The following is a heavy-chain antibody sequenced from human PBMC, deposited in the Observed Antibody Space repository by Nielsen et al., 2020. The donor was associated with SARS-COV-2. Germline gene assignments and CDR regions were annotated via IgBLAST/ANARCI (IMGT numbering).Heavy chain of an antibody. J-gene: IGHJ5*02. D-gene: IGHD5-18*01. CDR3: AKVTGYTFDP. CDR1: GFAFDDYA. V-gene: IGHV3-9*01. Sequence: GGSLRLSCAASGFAFDDYAMHWVRQAPGKGLEWVSGISWNSGSIGYADSVKGRFTISRDSSKNTVYLQMNSLRAEDTAVYYCAKVTGYTFDPWGQGTLVTVSS. CDR2: ISWNSGSI.